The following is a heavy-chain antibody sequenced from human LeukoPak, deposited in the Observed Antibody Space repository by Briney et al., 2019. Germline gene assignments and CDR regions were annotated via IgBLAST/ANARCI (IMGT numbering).Heavy chain of an antibody. CDR1: RYTFTGYY. V-gene: IGHV1-2*02. D-gene: IGHD3-10*01. J-gene: IGHJ4*02. CDR2: INPNSGGT. CDR3: ARTGYGSGSDDFDF. Sequence: ASVKVSCKASRYTFTGYYMHWVRQAPGQGLEWMGWINPNSGGTNYAQKFQGRVTMTRDTSISTAYMELSRLRSDDTAVYYCARTGYGSGSDDFDFWGQGTLVTVSS.